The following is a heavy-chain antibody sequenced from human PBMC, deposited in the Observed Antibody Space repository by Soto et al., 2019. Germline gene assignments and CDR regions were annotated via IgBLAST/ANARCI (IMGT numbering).Heavy chain of an antibody. J-gene: IGHJ3*02. D-gene: IGHD2-15*01. CDR3: ASHSGYCSGGSCPPYAFDI. CDR1: GFTFSSYW. CDR2: INSDGSST. Sequence: GGSLRLSCAASGFTFSSYWMHWVRQAPGKGLVWVSRINSDGSSTSYADSVKGRFTISRDNAKNTLYLQMNSLRAEDTAVYYCASHSGYCSGGSCPPYAFDIWGQGTMVTVSS. V-gene: IGHV3-74*01.